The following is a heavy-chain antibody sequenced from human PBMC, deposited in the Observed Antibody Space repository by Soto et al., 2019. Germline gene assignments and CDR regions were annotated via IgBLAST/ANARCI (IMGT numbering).Heavy chain of an antibody. Sequence: SETLSLTCAVSGGPISSSNWWSWVRQSPGRGLEWIGEVYHSGTTHYNPSLKSRVIISVDTSNNQFSLHLSPVTAADTAVYYCAKLDGGGYWGQGTLVTVS. V-gene: IGHV4-4*02. CDR1: GGPISSSNW. CDR3: AKLDGGGY. D-gene: IGHD2-15*01. CDR2: VYHSGTT. J-gene: IGHJ4*02.